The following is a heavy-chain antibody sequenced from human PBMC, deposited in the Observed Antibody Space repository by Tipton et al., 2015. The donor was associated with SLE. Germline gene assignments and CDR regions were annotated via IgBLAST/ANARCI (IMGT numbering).Heavy chain of an antibody. CDR1: GDSISSSSYY. Sequence: TLSLTCTVSGDSISSSSYYWDWIRQTPGRGLAWIGGLYYTGITYYNPSLSGRVTISIDTSKNQFSLTVRSVTAADTAVYYCATSYDSSGSDYWGQGTLVTVSS. CDR3: ATSYDSSGSDY. CDR2: LYYTGIT. J-gene: IGHJ4*02. D-gene: IGHD3-22*01. V-gene: IGHV4-39*07.